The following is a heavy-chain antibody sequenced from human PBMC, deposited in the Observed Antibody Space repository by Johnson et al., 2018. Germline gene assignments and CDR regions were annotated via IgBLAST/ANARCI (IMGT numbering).Heavy chain of an antibody. J-gene: IGHJ6*03. V-gene: IGHV3-15*07. Sequence: VQLVQSGGDLVKAGESLRLSCTASDVSLSNAWVNWVRQAPGKGPEWVGRIKSKSDGGAIDYAAPVRGRFTIFRDDSQNTLFLQMNSLETEETAVYYCTTCTVPPGFYYYYYYMDVWGKGTAVTVSS. CDR3: TTCTVPPGFYYYYYYMDV. D-gene: IGHD4-17*01. CDR2: IKSKSDGGAI. CDR1: DVSLSNAW.